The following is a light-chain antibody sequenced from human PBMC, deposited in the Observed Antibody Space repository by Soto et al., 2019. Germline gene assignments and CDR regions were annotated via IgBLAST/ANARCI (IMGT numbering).Light chain of an antibody. Sequence: QSVLTQPASVSASPGQSITISCTGTRGDLGSYNLVSWYQQHPGKAPKIIIYEVNKWPSGVSKRFSGSKSGNTASLTISGLQAEDEADYYCCSYAGSSTLVFGGGTKLTVL. CDR1: RGDLGSYNL. V-gene: IGLV2-23*02. CDR3: CSYAGSSTLV. J-gene: IGLJ3*02. CDR2: EVN.